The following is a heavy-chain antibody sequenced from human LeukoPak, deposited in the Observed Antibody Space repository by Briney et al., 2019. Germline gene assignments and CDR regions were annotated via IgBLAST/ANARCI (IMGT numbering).Heavy chain of an antibody. Sequence: PSETLSLTCTVSGGSISGSSYYWGWIRQPPGKGLEWIGSVYHTGSTNYNPSLKSRVTISVDTSKNQFSLNLKSLTAADTAVYYCSRSPYGAYIGYWGQGTLVTVSS. D-gene: IGHD4/OR15-4a*01. J-gene: IGHJ4*02. CDR3: SRSPYGAYIGY. CDR1: GGSISGSSYY. CDR2: VYHTGST. V-gene: IGHV4-39*07.